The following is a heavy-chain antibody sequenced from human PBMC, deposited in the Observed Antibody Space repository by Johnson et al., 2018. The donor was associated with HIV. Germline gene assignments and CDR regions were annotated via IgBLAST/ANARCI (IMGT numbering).Heavy chain of an antibody. D-gene: IGHD3-22*01. V-gene: IGHV3-53*01. CDR3: ARDPWALDYVHSSGQDGVYAVDG. Sequence: VQLVESGGGLVQPGGSLRLSCAASGFTVSSNYMSWVRQAPGKGLEWVSVIYRGDRAYYADSVKGRFMISRDSSKNTLYLQMNRLTADDTADYYCARDPWALDYVHSSGQDGVYAVDGWGKGTMVTGSS. J-gene: IGHJ3*01. CDR2: IYRGDRA. CDR1: GFTVSSNY.